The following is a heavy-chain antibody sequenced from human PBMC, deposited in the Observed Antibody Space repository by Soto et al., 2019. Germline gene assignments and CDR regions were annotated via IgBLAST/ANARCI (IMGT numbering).Heavy chain of an antibody. CDR1: GGSFSGYY. CDR2: INHSGST. J-gene: IGHJ6*02. Sequence: PSETLSLTCAVYGGSFSGYYWSWIRQPPGKGLEWIGEINHSGSTNYNPSLKSRVTISVDTSKNQFSLKLSSVTAADTAVYYCARGRVSIGEYYYYYYGMDVWGQGTTVT. D-gene: IGHD3-10*01. CDR3: ARGRVSIGEYYYYYYGMDV. V-gene: IGHV4-34*01.